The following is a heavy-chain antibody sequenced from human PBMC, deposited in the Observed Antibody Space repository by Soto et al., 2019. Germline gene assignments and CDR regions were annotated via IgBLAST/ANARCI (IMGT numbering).Heavy chain of an antibody. Sequence: PSETLSLTCTVSGGSISSGGYYWSWIRQHPGKGLEWIGYIYYSGSTYYNPSLKSRVTISVDTSKNQFSLKLSSVTAADTAVYYCARIEGGSFGELSPFDYWGQGTLVTVSS. V-gene: IGHV4-31*03. CDR1: GGSISSGGYY. CDR2: IYYSGST. CDR3: ARIEGGSFGELSPFDY. D-gene: IGHD3-10*01. J-gene: IGHJ4*02.